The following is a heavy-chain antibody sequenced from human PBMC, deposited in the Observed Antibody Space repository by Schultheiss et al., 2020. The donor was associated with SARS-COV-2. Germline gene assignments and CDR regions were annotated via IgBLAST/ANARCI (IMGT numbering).Heavy chain of an antibody. CDR1: GFTFSYYY. D-gene: IGHD6-13*01. V-gene: IGHV3-23*01. CDR3: AKDRESSSWRHYFDY. J-gene: IGHJ4*02. CDR2: ISGSGGST. Sequence: LRLSCAASGFTFSYYYMSGVRQAPGKGLEWVSVISGSGGSTYYADSVKGRFTISRDNSKNTLYLQMNSLRAEDTAVYYCAKDRESSSWRHYFDYWGQGTLVTVSS.